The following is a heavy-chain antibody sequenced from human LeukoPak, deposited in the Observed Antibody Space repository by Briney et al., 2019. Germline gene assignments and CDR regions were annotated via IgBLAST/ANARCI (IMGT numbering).Heavy chain of an antibody. CDR3: ARGRGLMYWFDP. CDR2: ISPSGGST. CDR1: GYTFTSNY. J-gene: IGHJ5*02. Sequence: ASVKVSCKAFGYTFTSNYMHWVRQAPGQGPEWMGVISPSGGSTTYAQKFQGRVTLTRDMSTSTDYLELSSLRSEDTAVYYCARGRGLMYWFDPWGQGTLVTASS. D-gene: IGHD3-10*01. V-gene: IGHV1-46*01.